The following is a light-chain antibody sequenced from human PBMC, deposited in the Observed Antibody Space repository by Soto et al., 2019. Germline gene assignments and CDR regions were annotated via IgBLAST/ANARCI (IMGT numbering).Light chain of an antibody. Sequence: AIQMTQSPSSLSASVGDRVTITCRASQAIRNDLGWYQQKPGKAPKVLIYAASSLQSGVPSRFSGSGSGTDFTLTISSLHPEDFATYYCLQYYDYPLTFGQGTKLEIK. J-gene: IGKJ2*01. CDR1: QAIRND. CDR3: LQYYDYPLT. CDR2: AAS. V-gene: IGKV1-6*01.